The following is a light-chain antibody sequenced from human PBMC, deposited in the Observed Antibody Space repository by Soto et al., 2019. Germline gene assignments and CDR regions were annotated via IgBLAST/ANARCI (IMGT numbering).Light chain of an antibody. J-gene: IGKJ1*01. Sequence: EIVLTQSPGTLSLSPGERATLSCRASQSVSSSYLAWYQQKPGQAPRLLIYAASSRATGIPDRFSGSGSGTDFTLTISRLEPEDFAVYSCQQYANSPGTFGQGTKVEIK. CDR1: QSVSSSY. V-gene: IGKV3-20*01. CDR3: QQYANSPGT. CDR2: AAS.